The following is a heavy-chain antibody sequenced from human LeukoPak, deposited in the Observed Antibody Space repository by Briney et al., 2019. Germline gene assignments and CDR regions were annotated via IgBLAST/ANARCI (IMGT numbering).Heavy chain of an antibody. D-gene: IGHD3-10*01. CDR1: GFIFTASW. J-gene: IGHJ5*02. CDR3: AREGRYYYASDA. Sequence: PGGSLRLSCAASGFIFTASWMSWVRQTPGKGLEWVANIRQDGIEKNYVDSVKGRFTISRDNAKNSVYLQMNSLRDEDTAVYYCAREGRYYYASDAWGQGTLVTVSS. CDR2: IRQDGIEK. V-gene: IGHV3-7*01.